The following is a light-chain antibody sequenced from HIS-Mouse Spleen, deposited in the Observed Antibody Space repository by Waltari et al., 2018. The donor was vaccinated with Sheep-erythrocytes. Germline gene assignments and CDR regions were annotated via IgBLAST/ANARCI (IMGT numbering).Light chain of an antibody. CDR1: SSDVGGYNY. J-gene: IGLJ3*02. Sequence: QSALTQPPSASGSPGQSVTISCTGTSSDVGGYNYVSWYQQHPGKAPKLMIYEVSKRPSGVPDRLSCSKSGNTASLTVSGLQAEDDADYYCSSYAGSNNWVFGGGTKLTVL. V-gene: IGLV2-8*01. CDR2: EVS. CDR3: SSYAGSNNWV.